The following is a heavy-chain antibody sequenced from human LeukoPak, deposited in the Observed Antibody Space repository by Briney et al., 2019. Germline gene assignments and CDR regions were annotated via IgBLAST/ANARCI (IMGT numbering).Heavy chain of an antibody. CDR2: FHHSGNT. J-gene: IGHJ3*01. V-gene: IGHV4-59*01. D-gene: IGHD3/OR15-3a*01. CDR3: AGGPGAGYPHVFGP. CDR1: GDSLTNYY. Sequence: PSETLSLTCIVSGDSLTNYYWSWIRKPPGKGLEWVGYFHHSGNTKYNPSFSSRVTMSVDTSKNQFSLKLISVTAADTAVYYCAGGPGAGYPHVFGPRGQG.